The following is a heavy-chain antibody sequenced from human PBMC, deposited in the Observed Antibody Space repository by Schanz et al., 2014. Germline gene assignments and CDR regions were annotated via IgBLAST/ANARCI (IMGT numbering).Heavy chain of an antibody. CDR1: GYTFTSYQ. Sequence: QVRLVQSGAEVKRPGDPVIISCKAYGYTFTSYQIHWVRQAPGQGLEWMGAINPGDAITGYEQKFQDRFTVTRDTSTTTVYMVLTSLRYDDTAVYFCARAGQDFEYSSLSPIWYFDLWGRGTLVTVSS. J-gene: IGHJ2*01. D-gene: IGHD6-6*01. CDR3: ARAGQDFEYSSLSPIWYFDL. CDR2: INPGDAIT. V-gene: IGHV1-46*01.